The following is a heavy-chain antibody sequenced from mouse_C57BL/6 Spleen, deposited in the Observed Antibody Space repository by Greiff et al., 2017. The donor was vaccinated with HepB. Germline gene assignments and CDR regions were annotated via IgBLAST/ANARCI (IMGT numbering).Heavy chain of an antibody. Sequence: VQLQQSGAELVRPGTSVKVSCKASGYAFTNYLIEWVKQRPGQGLEWIGVINPGSGGTNYNEKFKGKATLTADKSSSTAYMQLSSLTSEDSAVYFCARRFDGSWYFDVWGTGTTVTVSS. CDR3: ARRFDGSWYFDV. CDR1: GYAFTNYL. J-gene: IGHJ1*03. D-gene: IGHD2-3*01. V-gene: IGHV1-54*01. CDR2: INPGSGGT.